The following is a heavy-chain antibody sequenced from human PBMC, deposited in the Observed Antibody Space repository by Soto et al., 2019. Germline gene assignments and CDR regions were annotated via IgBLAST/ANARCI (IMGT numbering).Heavy chain of an antibody. CDR3: AKLPCADYGDIFDP. V-gene: IGHV4-59*01. Sequence: SETLSLTCTVSGGSISNYYWTWIRQPPGKGLEWIGYIYYSGTTNYNPSLKSRVTISVDTSKNQFSLKLSSVTAADTAVYYCAKLPCADYGDIFDPWGQGTLVTVSS. D-gene: IGHD4-17*01. J-gene: IGHJ5*02. CDR2: IYYSGTT. CDR1: GGSISNYY.